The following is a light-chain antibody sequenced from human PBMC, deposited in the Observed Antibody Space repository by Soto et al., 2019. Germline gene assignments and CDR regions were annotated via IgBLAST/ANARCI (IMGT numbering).Light chain of an antibody. CDR3: QQYGSSPLT. J-gene: IGKJ4*01. V-gene: IGKV3-20*01. CDR2: GAS. CDR1: QSVSNTF. Sequence: EIVLTQSPGTLSLSPGERATLSCRARQSVSNTFLCWYQQQPGQAPRLLICGASNRATGIPDRFSGSGSGTDFTLTISRLEPEDFAVYYCQQYGSSPLTFGGGTKVEIK.